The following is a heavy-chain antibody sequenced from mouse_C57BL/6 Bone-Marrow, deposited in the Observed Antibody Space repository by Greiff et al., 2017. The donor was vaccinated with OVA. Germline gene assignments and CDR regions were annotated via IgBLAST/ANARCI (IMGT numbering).Heavy chain of an antibody. CDR1: GFTFSSYA. Sequence: EVQRVESGGGLVKPGGSLKLSCAASGFTFSSYAMSWVRQTPEKRLEWVATISDGGSYTYYPDNVKGRFTISRDNAKNNLYLQMSHLKSEDTAMYYGARDTTVVAKGFAYWGQGTLVTVSA. J-gene: IGHJ3*01. CDR3: ARDTTVVAKGFAY. D-gene: IGHD1-1*01. CDR2: ISDGGSYT. V-gene: IGHV5-4*01.